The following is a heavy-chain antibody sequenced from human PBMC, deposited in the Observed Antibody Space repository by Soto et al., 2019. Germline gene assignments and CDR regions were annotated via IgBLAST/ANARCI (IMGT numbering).Heavy chain of an antibody. D-gene: IGHD3-9*01. Sequence: GGSLRLSCAASGFTFSSYAMSWVRQAPGKGLEWVSAISGSGGSTYYADSVKGRFTISRDNSKNTLYLQMNSLRAEDTAVYYCAKDQGGGRNDILTGYYWGQGTLVTSPQ. CDR2: ISGSGGST. CDR1: GFTFSSYA. CDR3: AKDQGGGRNDILTGYY. V-gene: IGHV3-23*01. J-gene: IGHJ4*02.